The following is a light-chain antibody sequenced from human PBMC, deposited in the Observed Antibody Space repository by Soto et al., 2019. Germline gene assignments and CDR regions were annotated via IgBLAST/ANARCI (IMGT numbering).Light chain of an antibody. V-gene: IGKV3-15*01. J-gene: IGKJ1*01. CDR2: GAY. CDR3: QRYNNWPQT. Sequence: EIVMTQSPATLSVSPGERATLSCRASQSVTSNLAWYQQKPGQAPRLLIYGAYTRATGIPARFSGSGYGTEFTLTNSTLRSEDFAVYYCQRYNNWPQTFGQGTKVEIK. CDR1: QSVTSN.